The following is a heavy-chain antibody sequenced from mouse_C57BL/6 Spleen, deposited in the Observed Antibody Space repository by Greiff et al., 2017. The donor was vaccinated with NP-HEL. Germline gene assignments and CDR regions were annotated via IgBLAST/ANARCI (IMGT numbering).Heavy chain of an antibody. Sequence: ESGPGLVKPSQSLSLTCSVTGYSITSGYYWNWIRQFPGNKLEWMGYISYDGSNNYNPSLKNRISITRDTSKNQFFLRLNSVTTEDTATYYCASLPSYAMDYWGQGTSVTVSS. V-gene: IGHV3-6*01. CDR1: GYSITSGYY. J-gene: IGHJ4*01. CDR3: ASLPSYAMDY. CDR2: ISYDGSN.